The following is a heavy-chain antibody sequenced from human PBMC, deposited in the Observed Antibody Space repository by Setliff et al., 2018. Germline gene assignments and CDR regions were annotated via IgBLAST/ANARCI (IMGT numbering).Heavy chain of an antibody. CDR3: ATSTITTYYFDY. Sequence: PGGSLRLSCAASGFTFSDYSMNWVRQAPGKGLEWVSDISSSSSTIYYTDSVKGRFTISRDNSRNTLYLQMKSLRAEDTAIYYCATSTITTYYFDYWGHGTLVTVSS. V-gene: IGHV3-48*01. J-gene: IGHJ4*01. D-gene: IGHD4-4*01. CDR1: GFTFSDYS. CDR2: ISSSSSTI.